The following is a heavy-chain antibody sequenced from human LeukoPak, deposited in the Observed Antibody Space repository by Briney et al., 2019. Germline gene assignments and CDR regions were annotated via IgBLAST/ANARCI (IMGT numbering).Heavy chain of an antibody. Sequence: GGSLRLSCAASGFALSNYPMGWVRQAPGKGLEWVSGIGEEKSGSWTKSADSVKGRFTISRDNSENTLYLQTDSLTVDDTAVYYCAKAGVISGWDYWGQGVLVTVSS. CDR3: AKAGVISGWDY. CDR2: IGEEKSGSWT. D-gene: IGHD3-3*02. CDR1: GFALSNYP. J-gene: IGHJ4*02. V-gene: IGHV3-23*01.